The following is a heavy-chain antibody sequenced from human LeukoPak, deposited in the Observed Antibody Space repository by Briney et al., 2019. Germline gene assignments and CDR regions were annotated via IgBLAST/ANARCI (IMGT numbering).Heavy chain of an antibody. D-gene: IGHD3-10*01. CDR1: GFTFSTYG. V-gene: IGHV3-23*01. CDR2: ISGSGGST. Sequence: GGSLRLSCVASGFTFSTYGMSWVRQAPGKGLEWVSAISGSGGSTYYADSVKGRFTISRDNSKNTLYLQMNSLRAEDTAVYYCAKEHGGSGSYVYWGQGTLVTVSS. CDR3: AKEHGGSGSYVY. J-gene: IGHJ4*02.